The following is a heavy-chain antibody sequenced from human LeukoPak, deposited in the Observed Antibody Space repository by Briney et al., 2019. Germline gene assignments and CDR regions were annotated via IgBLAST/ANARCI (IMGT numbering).Heavy chain of an antibody. CDR3: ARGLVRTYYYGSGSYYFDY. J-gene: IGHJ4*02. CDR2: IYTSGST. V-gene: IGHV4-4*07. CDR1: GGSISSYY. D-gene: IGHD3-10*01. Sequence: SETLSLTCTVSGGSISSYYWSWIRQPAGKGLEWIGRIYTSGSTNYNPSLKSRVTISVDTSKNQFSLKLSSVTAADTAVYYCARGLVRTYYYGSGSYYFDYWGQGTLVTVSS.